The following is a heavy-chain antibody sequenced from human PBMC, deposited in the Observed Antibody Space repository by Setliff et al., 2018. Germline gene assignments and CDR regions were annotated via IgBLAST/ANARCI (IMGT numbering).Heavy chain of an antibody. CDR3: ARAQLYNWNLRTMGAFDI. J-gene: IGHJ3*02. CDR1: GFTFSSYN. Sequence: PGGSLRLSCAASGFTFSSYNMNWVRQAPGKGLEWISYISSGGSTIFYAVSVKGLFTISRDNAKNSLYLQMNSLRAEDTAVYYCARAQLYNWNLRTMGAFDIWGQGTMVTVSS. V-gene: IGHV3-48*04. CDR2: ISSGGSTI. D-gene: IGHD1-20*01.